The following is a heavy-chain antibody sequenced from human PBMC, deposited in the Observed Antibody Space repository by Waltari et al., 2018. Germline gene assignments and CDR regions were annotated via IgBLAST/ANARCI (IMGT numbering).Heavy chain of an antibody. CDR2: SNRDGSSM. D-gene: IGHD4-17*01. J-gene: IGHJ2*01. CDR1: EFTFSLYW. CDR3: ARGARRTSQTTGWWYFDR. V-gene: IGHV3-74*01. Sequence: EVQLVESGGGLVQPGGSLRLSCEASEFTFSLYWMHWVRQVPGRGLEGVSRSNRDGSSMSYADSVKGRFTIAKDNARNTVYLQMNSLRAEDTAIYYCARGARRTSQTTGWWYFDRWGRGTLLTVSS.